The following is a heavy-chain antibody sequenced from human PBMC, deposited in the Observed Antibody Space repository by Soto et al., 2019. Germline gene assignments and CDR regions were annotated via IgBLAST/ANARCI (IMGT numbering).Heavy chain of an antibody. J-gene: IGHJ4*02. CDR1: GFTFSSYW. V-gene: IGHV3-74*01. CDR3: TRVGRLLWFGEFDY. CDR2: INSDGSST. D-gene: IGHD3-10*01. Sequence: HPGGSLRLSCAASGFTFSSYWMHWVRQAPGKGLVWVSRINSDGSSTSYADSVKGRFTISRDNAKNTLYLQMNSLRAEDTAVYYCTRVGRLLWFGEFDYWGQGTLVTVSS.